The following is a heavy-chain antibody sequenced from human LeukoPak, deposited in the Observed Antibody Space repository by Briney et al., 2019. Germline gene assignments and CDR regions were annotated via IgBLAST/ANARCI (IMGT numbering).Heavy chain of an antibody. Sequence: GGTLRLSCAASGFTFSSYGMSWVRQAPGKGLEWVSAISGSGGSTYYADSVKGRFTISRDNSKNTLYLQMNSLRAEDTAVYYRAKDGGILWFGELYHFDYWGQGTLVTVSS. CDR1: GFTFSSYG. CDR2: ISGSGGST. J-gene: IGHJ4*02. CDR3: AKDGGILWFGELYHFDY. D-gene: IGHD3-10*01. V-gene: IGHV3-23*01.